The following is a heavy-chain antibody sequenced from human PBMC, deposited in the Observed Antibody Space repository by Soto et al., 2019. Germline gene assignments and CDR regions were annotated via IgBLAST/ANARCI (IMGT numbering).Heavy chain of an antibody. CDR2: IIPILGIA. D-gene: IGHD4-17*01. J-gene: IGHJ4*02. CDR1: GGTFSSYT. CDR3: ARAGTYGDNDY. V-gene: IGHV1-69*02. Sequence: QVQLVQSGAEVKKPGSSVKVSCKASGGTFSSYTISWVRQAPGQGLEWMGRIIPILGIANYAQKFQGRVTITADKSASTAYMELSSLRSEDTAVYCCARAGTYGDNDYWGQGTLVTVSS.